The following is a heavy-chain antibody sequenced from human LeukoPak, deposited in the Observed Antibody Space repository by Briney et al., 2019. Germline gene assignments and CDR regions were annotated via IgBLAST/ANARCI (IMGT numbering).Heavy chain of an antibody. D-gene: IGHD1-1*01. Sequence: PGGSLRLSCAASGFTFSSYYMHWVRLAPGKGLEWLAVITNDGSRQFYADSVKGRFTVSRDNSKSLLFLQMESLRHDDTGIYYCAKGRRTGFVDYWGQGALVTVSS. J-gene: IGHJ4*02. CDR3: AKGRRTGFVDY. V-gene: IGHV3-30*18. CDR1: GFTFSSYY. CDR2: ITNDGSRQ.